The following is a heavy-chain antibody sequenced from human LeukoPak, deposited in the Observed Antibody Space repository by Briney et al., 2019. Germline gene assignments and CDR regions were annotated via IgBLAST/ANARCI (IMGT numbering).Heavy chain of an antibody. V-gene: IGHV4-4*07. D-gene: IGHD3-3*01. J-gene: IGHJ6*02. CDR2: IYTSGST. CDR3: ARDTDPTDYDPRMDV. Sequence: SETLSLTCTVSGGSFSSYYWSWIRQPAGKGLEWIGRIYTSGSTNYNPSLKSRVTMSVDTSKNQFSLKLSSVTAADTAVYYCARDTDPTDYDPRMDVWGQGTTVTVSS. CDR1: GGSFSSYY.